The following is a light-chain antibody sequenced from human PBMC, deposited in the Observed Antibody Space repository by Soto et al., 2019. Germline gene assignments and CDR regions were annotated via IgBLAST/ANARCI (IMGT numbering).Light chain of an antibody. Sequence: DVVLTQSPLSLSVTLGQPASISCRSSQSLVDSDGNTYLNWFQQRPGQSPRRLIYKVSNRDSGGQENFSGRGSDTDLPQKISRGEAEDVGVYYCREGTPGPRWTFGQGTKVKIK. V-gene: IGKV2-30*01. CDR1: QSLVDSDGNTY. CDR3: REGTPGPRWT. J-gene: IGKJ1*01. CDR2: KVS.